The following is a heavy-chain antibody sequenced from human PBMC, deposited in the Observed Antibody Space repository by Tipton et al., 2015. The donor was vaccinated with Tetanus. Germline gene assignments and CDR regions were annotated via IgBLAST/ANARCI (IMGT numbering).Heavy chain of an antibody. CDR1: GGSFSNYY. J-gene: IGHJ5*02. CDR3: ARSHVFRFTLFGEEIPRSGRFDP. Sequence: LRLSCTVSGGSFSNYYWNWIRQSPGRGLEWIGNIYYGGDTDYNPSLQSRATISLDTSKKLFSLRLKSVTAADTAIYYCARSHVFRFTLFGEEIPRSGRFDPWGQGTLVTVSS. V-gene: IGHV4-59*01. D-gene: IGHD3-3*01. CDR2: IYYGGDT.